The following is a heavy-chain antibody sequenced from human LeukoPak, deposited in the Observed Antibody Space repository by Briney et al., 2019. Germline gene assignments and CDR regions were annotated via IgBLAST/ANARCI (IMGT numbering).Heavy chain of an antibody. CDR2: ISGSGSVI. CDR3: SRDPRPCDY. J-gene: IGHJ4*02. V-gene: IGHV3-11*04. CDR1: GFTFSDHY. Sequence: GGSLRLSCAASGFTFSDHYMTWIRQAPGKGLESVAYISGSGSVIVYADSVKGRFTISRDNAQNSLYLQMNSLTDEDTAVYYCSRDPRPCDYWGQGTLVTVSS.